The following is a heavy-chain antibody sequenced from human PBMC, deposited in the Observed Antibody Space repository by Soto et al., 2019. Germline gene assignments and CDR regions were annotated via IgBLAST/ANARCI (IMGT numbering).Heavy chain of an antibody. J-gene: IGHJ4*02. CDR3: ASSIGAPRLRYFDY. CDR1: GGSISSSSYY. CDR2: IYYSGST. Sequence: QLQLQESGPGLVKPSETLSLTCTVSGGSISSSSYYWGWIRQPPGKGLEWIGSIYYSGSTYYNPSLKSRITISVDTSKNQSSLKLSSVTAADAAVYYCASSIGAPRLRYFDYWGQGTLVTGSS. V-gene: IGHV4-39*01. D-gene: IGHD6-25*01.